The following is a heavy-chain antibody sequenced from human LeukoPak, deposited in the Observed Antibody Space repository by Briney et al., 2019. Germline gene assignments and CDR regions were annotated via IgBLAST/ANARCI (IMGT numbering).Heavy chain of an antibody. CDR1: GYTFTSYY. J-gene: IGHJ4*02. Sequence: EASVKVSCKASGYTFTSYYMHWVRQAPGQGLEWMGGIIPIFGTANYAQKFQGRVTITADESTSTAYMELSSLRSEDTAVYYCARGLSGVYDYFDYWGQGTLVTVSS. V-gene: IGHV1-69*13. CDR2: IIPIFGTA. CDR3: ARGLSGVYDYFDY. D-gene: IGHD5/OR15-5a*01.